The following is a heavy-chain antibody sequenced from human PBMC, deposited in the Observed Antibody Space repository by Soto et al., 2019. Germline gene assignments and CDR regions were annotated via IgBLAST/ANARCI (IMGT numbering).Heavy chain of an antibody. D-gene: IGHD6-6*01. CDR3: ARGTFIAARPYYFDY. Sequence: GASVKVSCKASGGTFSSYAISWVRQAPGQGLEWMGGITPIFGTANYAQKFQGRVTITADKSTSTAYMELSSLRSEDTAVYYCARGTFIAARPYYFDYWGQGTLVTVSS. V-gene: IGHV1-69*06. CDR2: ITPIFGTA. J-gene: IGHJ4*02. CDR1: GGTFSSYA.